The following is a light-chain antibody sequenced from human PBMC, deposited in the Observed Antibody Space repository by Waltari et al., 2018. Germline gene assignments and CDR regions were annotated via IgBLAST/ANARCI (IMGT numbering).Light chain of an antibody. CDR2: GVS. J-gene: IGLJ3*02. CDR3: SSYTVSRTQV. V-gene: IGLV2-14*01. Sequence: QSALTQPASLSGSPGQSITLSCTGTRSDIGGYDYVSWYQHHPGKSPKLMIYGVSNRPSGVSNRFSGSRSGYTASLTISGLQAEDEAVYYCSSYTVSRTQVFGQGTKLTVL. CDR1: RSDIGGYDY.